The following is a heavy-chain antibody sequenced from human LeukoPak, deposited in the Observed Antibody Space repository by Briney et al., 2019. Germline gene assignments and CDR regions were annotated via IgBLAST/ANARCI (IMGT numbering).Heavy chain of an antibody. CDR1: GFTFTTSA. V-gene: IGHV1-58*02. J-gene: IGHJ4*02. CDR3: AAAYRYFYDRGGYFDY. D-gene: IGHD3-22*01. Sequence: SVKVSCKASGFTFTTSAMQWVRQARGQRLEWIGWIVVGSGNTTYAQKFQERVTITRDMSTSTAYMELSSLRSEDTAVYYCAAAYRYFYDRGGYFDYWGQGTLVTVSS. CDR2: IVVGSGNT.